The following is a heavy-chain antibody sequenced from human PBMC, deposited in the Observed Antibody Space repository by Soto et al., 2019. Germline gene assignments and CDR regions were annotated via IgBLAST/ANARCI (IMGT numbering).Heavy chain of an antibody. J-gene: IGHJ3*02. CDR2: MNPNSGNT. CDR3: ARNPPKYQLLPPGHPFDI. CDR1: GYTFTSYD. V-gene: IGHV1-8*01. D-gene: IGHD2-2*01. Sequence: ASVKVSCKASGYTFTSYDINWVRQATGQGHEWMGWMNPNSGNTGYAQKFQGRVTMTRNTSISTAYMELSSLRSEDTAVYYCARNPPKYQLLPPGHPFDIWGQGTMVTVSS.